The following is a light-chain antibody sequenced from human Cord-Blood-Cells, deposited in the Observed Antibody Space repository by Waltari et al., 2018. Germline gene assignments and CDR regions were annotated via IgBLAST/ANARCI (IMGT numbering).Light chain of an antibody. CDR2: WAS. CDR3: QQYYSTPWT. J-gene: IGKJ1*01. CDR1: QSVLYSSNNKNY. Sequence: DIVMTQSPDSLAVSLGERATINCKSSQSVLYSSNNKNYLAWYQQKPGQPPKLLIYWASTRDTGVPDRFSGSGSGTDFTLTISSLQAEDVAVYYCQQYYSTPWTFGQVTKVEIK. V-gene: IGKV4-1*01.